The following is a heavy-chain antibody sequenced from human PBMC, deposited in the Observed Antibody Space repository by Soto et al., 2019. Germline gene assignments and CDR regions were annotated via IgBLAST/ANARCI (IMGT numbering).Heavy chain of an antibody. CDR2: ISNGGDVI. V-gene: IGHV3-11*01. CDR3: AKENWYPDL. CDR1: GFTFSDYY. Sequence: QVQLVESGGGLVKPGGSLRLSCAASGFTFSDYYMSWIRQVPGKGLEWVSFISNGGDVIPYADSVKGRFTRSRDNVDNSLYLQMNSLRVEDTAVYYCAKENWYPDLWGRGTLVTVSS. J-gene: IGHJ2*01.